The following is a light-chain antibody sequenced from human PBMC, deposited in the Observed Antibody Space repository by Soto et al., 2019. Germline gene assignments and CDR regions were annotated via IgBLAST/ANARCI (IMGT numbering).Light chain of an antibody. CDR3: QPYDISLSGSV. CDR2: GNF. CDR1: SSNIGARYD. V-gene: IGLV1-40*01. Sequence: QSVLTQPPSVSGAPGQRVTISCTGSSSNIGARYDVHWYQQLPGTAPKLLIYGNFNRPSGVPDRFSGARSGTSASLAITGLQAEDEADYYCQPYDISLSGSVFGGGTKLTVL. J-gene: IGLJ3*02.